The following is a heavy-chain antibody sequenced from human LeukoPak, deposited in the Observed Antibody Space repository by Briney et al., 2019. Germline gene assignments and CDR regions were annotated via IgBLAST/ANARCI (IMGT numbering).Heavy chain of an antibody. J-gene: IGHJ4*02. V-gene: IGHV1-2*04. CDR3: ARGFGIAAPRYFDY. CDR2: INPNSGGT. D-gene: IGHD6-6*01. CDR1: GYTFTGYY. Sequence: ASVKVSCKASGYTFTGYYMHWVRQAPGQGLEWMGWINPNSGGTNYAQKFQGWVTMTRDTSISTAYMELSRLRSDDTAVDYCARGFGIAAPRYFDYWGQGTLVTVSS.